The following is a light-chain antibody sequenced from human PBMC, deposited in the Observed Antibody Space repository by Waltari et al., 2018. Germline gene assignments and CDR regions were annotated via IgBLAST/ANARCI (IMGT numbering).Light chain of an antibody. V-gene: IGKV3-11*01. CDR3: QHRSVWPLT. J-gene: IGKJ4*01. Sequence: CRASQSVRSYLACYQQKPGQAPRLLIYDTSYRATGVPVRFSGSGSGTDYTLTISSLEPEDFAVYYCQHRSVWPLTFGGGTKVEMK. CDR1: QSVRSY. CDR2: DTS.